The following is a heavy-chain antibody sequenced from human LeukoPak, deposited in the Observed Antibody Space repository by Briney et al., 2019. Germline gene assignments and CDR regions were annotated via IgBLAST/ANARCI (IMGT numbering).Heavy chain of an antibody. Sequence: PSETLSLTCTVSGGSVSSGSYYWSWIRLPPGKGLEWIGYIYYSGSTKYNPSLKSRVTISVDTSKNQFSLKLSSVTAADTAVYYCAREGIAAAGYFDYWGQGTLVTVSS. D-gene: IGHD6-13*01. CDR1: GGSVSSGSYY. CDR2: IYYSGST. CDR3: AREGIAAAGYFDY. J-gene: IGHJ4*02. V-gene: IGHV4-61*01.